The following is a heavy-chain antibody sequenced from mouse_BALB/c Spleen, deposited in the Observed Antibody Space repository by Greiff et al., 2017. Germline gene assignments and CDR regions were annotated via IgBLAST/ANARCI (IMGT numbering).Heavy chain of an antibody. CDR1: GFTFSSFG. V-gene: IGHV5-17*02. CDR2: ISSGSSTI. D-gene: IGHD2-4*01. J-gene: IGHJ2*01. CDR3: ARGIYYDPYFDY. Sequence: EVHLVESGGGLVQPGGSRKLSCAASGFTFSSFGMHWVRQAPEKGLEWVAYISSGSSTIYYADTVKGRFTISRDNPKNTLFLQMTSLRSEDTAMYYCARGIYYDPYFDYWGQGTTLTVSS.